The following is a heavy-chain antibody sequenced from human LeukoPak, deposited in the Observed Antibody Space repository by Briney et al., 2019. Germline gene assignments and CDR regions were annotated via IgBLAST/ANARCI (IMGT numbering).Heavy chain of an antibody. CDR3: ATETIGRHYDY. CDR1: GFSFGSSG. V-gene: IGHV3-21*01. D-gene: IGHD1-14*01. J-gene: IGHJ4*02. CDR2: IGSTGSYR. Sequence: GGSLRLSCAASGFSFGSSGINWVRQAPGRGLEWVASIGSTGSYRYYADSVKGRFTISRDNAKNSLYLQINSLRVEDTAVYYCATETIGRHYDYWGQGTLLTVSS.